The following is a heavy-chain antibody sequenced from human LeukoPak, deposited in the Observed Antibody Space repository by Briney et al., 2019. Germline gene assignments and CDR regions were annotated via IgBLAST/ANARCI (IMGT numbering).Heavy chain of an antibody. CDR3: ARQKAGTGEWAFDV. J-gene: IGHJ3*01. CDR2: IYYSGST. Sequence: SQTLSLTCTVSGGSISSGGYYWSWIRQHPGKGLEWIGYIYYSGSTYYNPSLKSRVTISVDTSKNQFSLNLSSVTAADTAVYYCARQKAGTGEWAFDVWGQGTMVTVSS. V-gene: IGHV4-31*03. D-gene: IGHD1-14*01. CDR1: GGSISSGGYY.